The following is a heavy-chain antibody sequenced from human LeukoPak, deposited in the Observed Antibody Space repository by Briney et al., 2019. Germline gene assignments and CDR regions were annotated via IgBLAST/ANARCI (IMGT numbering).Heavy chain of an antibody. V-gene: IGHV4-39*01. Sequence: PSETLSLTRTVSGGSISSSSYYWGWIRQPPGKGLEWIGSIYYSGSTYYNPSLKSRVTISVDTSKNQFSLKLSSVTAADTAVHYCARQGIEGFDYWGQGTLVTVSS. CDR3: ARQGIEGFDY. J-gene: IGHJ4*02. D-gene: IGHD6-13*01. CDR1: GGSISSSSYY. CDR2: IYYSGST.